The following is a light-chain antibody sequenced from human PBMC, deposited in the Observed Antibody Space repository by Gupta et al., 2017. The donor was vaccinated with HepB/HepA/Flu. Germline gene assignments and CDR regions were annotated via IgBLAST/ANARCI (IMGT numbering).Light chain of an antibody. CDR1: SSDVGGYNY. CDR3: CSYAGSYGV. CDR2: DVT. J-gene: IGLJ2*01. V-gene: IGLV2-11*01. Sequence: QSALTQPRSVSGSPGQSVTISCTGTSSDVGGYNYVSWYQQHPVKAPKLMIYDVTNRPSGVPDRFSGSKSGNTASLTISGLQAEDEADYYCCSYAGSYGVFGGGTKLTVL.